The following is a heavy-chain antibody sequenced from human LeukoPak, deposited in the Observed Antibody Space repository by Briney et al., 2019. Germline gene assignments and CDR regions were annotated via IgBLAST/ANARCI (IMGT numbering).Heavy chain of an antibody. CDR2: ICSSSYI. J-gene: IGHJ4*02. Sequence: GGSLRLSCAASGFTFSSYSMNWVRQAPGKGLEWVSSICSSSYIYYADSVKGRFTISRDNAKNSLYLQMNSVTAEDTAVYYCARALGVVSDFDYWGQGTLVTVSS. CDR1: GFTFSSYS. V-gene: IGHV3-21*01. D-gene: IGHD3-3*01. CDR3: ARALGVVSDFDY.